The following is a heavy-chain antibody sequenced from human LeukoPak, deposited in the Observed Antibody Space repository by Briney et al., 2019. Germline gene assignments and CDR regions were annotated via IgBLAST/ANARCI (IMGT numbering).Heavy chain of an antibody. J-gene: IGHJ5*02. Sequence: SETLSLTCTVSGGSISSGDYYWSWIRQPPGKGLEWIGYIYYSGSTYYNPSLKSRVTISVDTSKNQFSLKLSSVTAADTAVYYCAREGSSWSFELDPWGQGTLVTVSS. CDR2: IYYSGST. CDR1: GGSISSGDYY. D-gene: IGHD6-13*01. V-gene: IGHV4-30-4*01. CDR3: AREGSSWSFELDP.